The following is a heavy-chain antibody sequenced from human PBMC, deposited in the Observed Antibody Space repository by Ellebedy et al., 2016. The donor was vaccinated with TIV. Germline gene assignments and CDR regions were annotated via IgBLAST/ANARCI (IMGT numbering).Heavy chain of an antibody. CDR2: VNWNSGHI. V-gene: IGHV3-9*01. Sequence: SLKISXVASGFSFEAYAMHWVRQAPGTGLEWVSSVNWNSGHIAYADSVRGRFTISRDNAKNTLYLQMHSLRAEDTAVYYCVRARPYCGGDCFSFGNWGQGSLVTVSS. CDR3: VRARPYCGGDCFSFGN. CDR1: GFSFEAYA. J-gene: IGHJ4*02. D-gene: IGHD2-21*02.